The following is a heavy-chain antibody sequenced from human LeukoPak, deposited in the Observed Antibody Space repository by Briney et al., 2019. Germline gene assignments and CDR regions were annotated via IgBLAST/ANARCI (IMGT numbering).Heavy chain of an antibody. J-gene: IGHJ4*02. CDR1: GGSISSYY. D-gene: IGHD6-13*01. CDR3: ARDVVAAAGTWDY. Sequence: SETLSLTCTVSGGSISSYYWSWIRQPPGKGLEWIGYIYYSGSTNYNPSLKSRVTISVDTSKNQFSLKLSSVTAADTAVYYCARDVVAAAGTWDYWGQGTLVTVSS. V-gene: IGHV4-59*01. CDR2: IYYSGST.